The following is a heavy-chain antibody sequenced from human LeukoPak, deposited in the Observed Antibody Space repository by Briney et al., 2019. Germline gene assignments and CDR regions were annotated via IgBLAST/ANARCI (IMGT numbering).Heavy chain of an antibody. CDR3: AKDGYGDCAAFFDY. CDR1: LFSLHDYV. V-gene: IGHV3-43*02. J-gene: IGHJ4*02. D-gene: IGHD4-17*01. Sequence: GSLRVSHVHSLFSLHDYVIHSVGPAPGKGGEWVSLIRGDCDNSYYADSGKGPFTIFRDNSKYSLYLQMNSLRTEGTALYYCAKDGYGDCAAFFDYWGEGTVDSVSS. CDR2: IRGDCDNS.